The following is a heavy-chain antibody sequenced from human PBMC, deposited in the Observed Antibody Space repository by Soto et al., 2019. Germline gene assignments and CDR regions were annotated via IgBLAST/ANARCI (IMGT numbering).Heavy chain of an antibody. CDR1: GFTFSSYS. D-gene: IGHD1-7*01. CDR2: ISSSSSYI. CDR3: ARATVGYNCNSDYYYMDV. J-gene: IGHJ6*03. V-gene: IGHV3-21*01. Sequence: GGSLRLSCAASGFTFSSYSMNWVRQAPGKGLEWVSSISSSSSYIYYADSVKGRFTISRDNAKNSLYLQMNSLRAEDTAVYYCARATVGYNCNSDYYYMDVWAKRTTVTVSS.